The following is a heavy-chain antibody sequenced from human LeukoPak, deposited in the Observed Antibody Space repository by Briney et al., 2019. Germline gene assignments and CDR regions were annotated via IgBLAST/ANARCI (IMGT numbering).Heavy chain of an antibody. D-gene: IGHD2-15*01. Sequence: GRSLRLSCAASGFTFSSYGMHWVRQAPGKGLEWVAVIWYDGSNKYYADSVKGRFTISRDNAKNTLYLQMNSLRVEDTAVYFCARDSPGRVFDLWGQGTLVTVSS. CDR1: GFTFSSYG. V-gene: IGHV3-30*19. CDR3: ARDSPGRVFDL. CDR2: IWYDGSNK. J-gene: IGHJ5*02.